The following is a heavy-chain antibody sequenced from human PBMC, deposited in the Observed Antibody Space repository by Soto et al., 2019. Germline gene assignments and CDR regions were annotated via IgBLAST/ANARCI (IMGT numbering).Heavy chain of an antibody. D-gene: IGHD3-10*01. CDR3: TRDRSSFMRGRIRGPYGGLDV. V-gene: IGHV3-21*01. CDR2: INSVASYV. CDR1: RFAFSSYS. Sequence: QLVESGGGLVKPGGSLRVSCAASRFAFSSYSMHWVRQAPMKGLEWVASINSVASYVYYADSVEGRFTISRDNAKNSVYLQMNSLRAEDTAVYYCTRDRSSFMRGRIRGPYGGLDVWGQGTTVHVS. J-gene: IGHJ6*02.